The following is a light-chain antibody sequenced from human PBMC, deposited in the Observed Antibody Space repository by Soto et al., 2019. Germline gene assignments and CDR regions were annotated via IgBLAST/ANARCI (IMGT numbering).Light chain of an antibody. CDR2: DAS. Sequence: EIVFTQSPATLSVSPGERATLSCRASQSVSRYLAWYQQKPGQAPRLLIYDASNRATGIPARFSGSGSGTDFTLTISRLEPEDFAVYYCQQRSNWPITFGQGTRLEI. CDR3: QQRSNWPIT. CDR1: QSVSRY. V-gene: IGKV3-11*01. J-gene: IGKJ5*01.